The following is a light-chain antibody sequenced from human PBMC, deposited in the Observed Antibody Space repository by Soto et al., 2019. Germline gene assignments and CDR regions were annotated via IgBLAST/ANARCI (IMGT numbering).Light chain of an antibody. J-gene: IGKJ2*01. V-gene: IGKV2-28*01. CDR3: MQALQTPRN. CDR2: LGS. CDR1: QSLLHSNGYNY. Sequence: DIVMTQSPLSLPVTPVEPASISCRSSQSLLHSNGYNYLDWYLQKPGQSPQLLIYLGSNRASGVTVRFSVSVSGTDFTLKISRVEAEDVGVYYCMQALQTPRNFGQGTKLEIK.